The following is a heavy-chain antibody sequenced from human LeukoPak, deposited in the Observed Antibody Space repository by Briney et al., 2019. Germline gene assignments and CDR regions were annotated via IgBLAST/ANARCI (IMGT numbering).Heavy chain of an antibody. CDR3: ARESLSREFDY. J-gene: IGHJ4*02. CDR1: GYIFTSYA. Sequence: ASVKVSCKASGYIFTSYAMHWVRQAPGQRLEWMGWINAGNGNTKYSQKFQGRVTITRDTSASTAYMELSSLRSEDTAVYYCARESLSREFDYWGQGTLVTVSS. CDR2: INAGNGNT. D-gene: IGHD3-16*02. V-gene: IGHV1-3*01.